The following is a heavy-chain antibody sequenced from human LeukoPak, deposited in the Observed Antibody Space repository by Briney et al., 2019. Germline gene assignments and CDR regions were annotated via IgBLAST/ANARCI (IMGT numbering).Heavy chain of an antibody. CDR1: GFIFSDYW. CDR2: IKQDGSEK. V-gene: IGHV3-7*01. CDR3: ARRFSGSGSPITY. Sequence: GGSLRLSCAASGFIFSDYWMNWVRQAPGKGLEWVANIKQDGSEKYYVDSVKGRFTISRDNAKNSLYLQISSLRAEDTAVYYCARRFSGSGSPITYWGQGTLVTVSS. J-gene: IGHJ4*02. D-gene: IGHD3-10*01.